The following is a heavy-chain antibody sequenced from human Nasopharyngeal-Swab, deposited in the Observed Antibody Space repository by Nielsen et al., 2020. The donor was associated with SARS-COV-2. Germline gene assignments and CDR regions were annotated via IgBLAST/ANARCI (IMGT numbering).Heavy chain of an antibody. D-gene: IGHD2-2*01. CDR3: TREPDIVVVPAAISFDY. Sequence: WIRQPPGKGLEWVGFIRSKAYGGTTEYAASVKGRFTISRDDSKSIAYLQMNSLKTEDTAVYYCTREPDIVVVPAAISFDYWGQGTLVTVSS. CDR2: IRSKAYGGTT. J-gene: IGHJ4*02. V-gene: IGHV3-49*02.